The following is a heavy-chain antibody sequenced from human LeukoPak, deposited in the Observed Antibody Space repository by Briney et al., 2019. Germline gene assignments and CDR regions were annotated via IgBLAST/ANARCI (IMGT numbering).Heavy chain of an antibody. CDR3: ARGGDYGDLRYFDY. D-gene: IGHD4-17*01. CDR2: IYYSGST. CDR1: GGSISSYY. J-gene: IGHJ4*02. Sequence: SETLSLTCTVSGGSISSYYRSWIRQPPGKGLEWIGDIYYSGSTNYNPSLKSRVTFSVDTSKNQFSLKLNSVTAADTAVYYCARGGDYGDLRYFDYWGQGTLVTVSS. V-gene: IGHV4-59*01.